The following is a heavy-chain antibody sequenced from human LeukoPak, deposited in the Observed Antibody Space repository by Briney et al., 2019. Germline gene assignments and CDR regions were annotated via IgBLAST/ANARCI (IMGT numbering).Heavy chain of an antibody. CDR3: AKDHRDFGVVIKSLGY. CDR1: GFTFSSYA. CDR2: ITGSGGST. V-gene: IGHV3-23*01. D-gene: IGHD3-3*01. J-gene: IGHJ4*02. Sequence: GGSLRLSCAASGFTFSSYAMSWVRQAPGKGLEWVSSITGSGGSTYYADSVKGRFTISRDNSKDTLYLQMNSLRGEDTAVYYCAKDHRDFGVVIKSLGYWGQGTLVTVSS.